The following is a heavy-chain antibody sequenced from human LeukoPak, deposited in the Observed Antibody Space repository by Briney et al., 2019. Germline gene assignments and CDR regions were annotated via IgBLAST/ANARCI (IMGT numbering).Heavy chain of an antibody. CDR3: ARGPYYFDS. CDR1: GFTFSDYY. J-gene: IGHJ4*02. Sequence: GSLRLSCAASGFTFSDYYMSWIRQPPGKGLEWIGSIYYSGGNYYNPSLNSRVTISVDTSKNQFSLRLSSVTAADTAVYYCARGPYYFDSWGPGTLVTVSS. CDR2: IYYSGGN. V-gene: IGHV4-59*12.